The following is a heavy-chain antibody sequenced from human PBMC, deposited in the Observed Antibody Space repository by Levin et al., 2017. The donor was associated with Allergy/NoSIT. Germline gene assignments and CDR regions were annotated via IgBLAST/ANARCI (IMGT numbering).Heavy chain of an antibody. V-gene: IGHV2-5*02. CDR2: IFWDDDK. CDR1: GFSLSTSGVG. CDR3: AHSTKAAATIYYFDY. Sequence: SGPTLVKPTQTLTLTCAFSGFSLSTSGVGVGWIRQPPGKALEWLALIFWDDDKRYSPSLRSRLTITKDSSNNQVVLTMTNMDPVDTATYYCAHSTKAAATIYYFDYCGQGALVPVSS. D-gene: IGHD6-13*01. J-gene: IGHJ4*02.